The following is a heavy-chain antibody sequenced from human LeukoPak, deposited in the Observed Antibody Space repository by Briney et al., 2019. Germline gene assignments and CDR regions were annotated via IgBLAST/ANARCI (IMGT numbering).Heavy chain of an antibody. J-gene: IGHJ4*02. CDR1: GFTFSNYG. V-gene: IGHV3-33*01. D-gene: IGHD3-10*01. CDR2: IWYDGSNK. CDR3: ARDRFGEYSLVYYFYY. Sequence: GGSLRLSCAASGFTFSNYGMHWVRQAPGKGREWVAAIWYDGSNKYYGDSVKGGFTISRENSKNTLYLQMNRLRAEDTAVYYCARDRFGEYSLVYYFYYWGQGTLVTVSS.